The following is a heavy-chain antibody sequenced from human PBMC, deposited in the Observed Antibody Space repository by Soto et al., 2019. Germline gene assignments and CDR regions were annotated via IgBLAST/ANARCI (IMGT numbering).Heavy chain of an antibody. Sequence: QVQLVQSGAEVKKPGSSVKVSCKASGGTFSSYAISWVRQAPGQGLEWMGGIIPIFGTANYAQKFQGRVTITADESTSTAYMELSSLRSEDTAVYYCARGTIAAAGIPYYYGMDVWGQGTTVTVFS. CDR3: ARGTIAAAGIPYYYGMDV. D-gene: IGHD6-13*01. CDR2: IIPIFGTA. CDR1: GGTFSSYA. V-gene: IGHV1-69*01. J-gene: IGHJ6*02.